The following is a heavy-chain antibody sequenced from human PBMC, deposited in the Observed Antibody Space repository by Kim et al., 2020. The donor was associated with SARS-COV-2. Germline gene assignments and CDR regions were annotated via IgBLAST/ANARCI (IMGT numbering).Heavy chain of an antibody. D-gene: IGHD6-19*01. CDR2: ISGSGGST. CDR1: GFTFSSYA. CDR3: ALSEGYSSGWYRVGYYYYGMDV. Sequence: GGSLRLSCAASGFTFSSYAMSWVRQAPGKGLEWVSAISGSGGSTYYADSVKGRFTISRDNSKNTLYLQMNSLRAEDTAVYYCALSEGYSSGWYRVGYYYYGMDVWGQGTTVTVSS. V-gene: IGHV3-23*01. J-gene: IGHJ6*02.